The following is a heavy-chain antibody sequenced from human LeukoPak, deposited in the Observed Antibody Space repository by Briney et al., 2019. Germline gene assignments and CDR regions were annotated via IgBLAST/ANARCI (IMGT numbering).Heavy chain of an antibody. CDR2: ISSSSSYI. CDR3: AREPEKNPYDYGDYEVPDWFDP. Sequence: GGSLRLSCAASGFTFSSYSMNWVRQAPGKGLEWVSSISSSSSYIYYADSVKGRFTISRDNAKNSLYLQMNSLRAEDTAVYYCAREPEKNPYDYGDYEVPDWFDPWGQGTLVTVSS. D-gene: IGHD4-17*01. CDR1: GFTFSSYS. V-gene: IGHV3-21*01. J-gene: IGHJ5*02.